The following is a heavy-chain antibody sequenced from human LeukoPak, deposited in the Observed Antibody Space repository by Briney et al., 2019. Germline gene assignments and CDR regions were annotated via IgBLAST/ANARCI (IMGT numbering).Heavy chain of an antibody. Sequence: GGSLRLSCAASGFTFSNYWMHWVRQALGKGLVWVSRINTDGRSTDYADSVKGRFTISRDNAKNTLYLQMNSLRAEDTAVYYCARDRSYGMDVWGQGTTVTVSS. V-gene: IGHV3-74*01. CDR2: INTDGRST. CDR1: GFTFSNYW. CDR3: ARDRSYGMDV. J-gene: IGHJ6*02.